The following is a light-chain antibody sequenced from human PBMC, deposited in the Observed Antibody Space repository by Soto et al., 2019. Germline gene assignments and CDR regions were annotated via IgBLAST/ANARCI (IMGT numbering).Light chain of an antibody. CDR3: QTYDSSRNVWV. J-gene: IGLJ3*02. CDR1: ASNIGPGVD. V-gene: IGLV1-40*01. Sequence: QSVLTQPPSVSGAPGQRVTISCTGSASNIGPGVDIYWYRQLPGTAPTLLIYGTTNRPSGVPDRFSASKSGTSASLAITGRPPEEDADYYYQTYDSSRNVWVFGGGTKVTVL. CDR2: GTT.